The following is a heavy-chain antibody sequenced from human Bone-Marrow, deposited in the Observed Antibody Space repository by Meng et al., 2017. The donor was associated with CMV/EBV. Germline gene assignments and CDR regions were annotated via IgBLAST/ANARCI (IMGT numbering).Heavy chain of an antibody. Sequence: GGSLRLSCAASGFTFSSYAMHWVRQAPGKGLEWVAVISYDGSNKYYADSVKGRFTISRDNSKNTLYLQMNRLRAEDTAVYYCARVGVSVDYWGQGTLVTFSS. J-gene: IGHJ4*02. CDR3: ARVGVSVDY. V-gene: IGHV3-30-3*01. CDR2: ISYDGSNK. CDR1: GFTFSSYA. D-gene: IGHD6-13*01.